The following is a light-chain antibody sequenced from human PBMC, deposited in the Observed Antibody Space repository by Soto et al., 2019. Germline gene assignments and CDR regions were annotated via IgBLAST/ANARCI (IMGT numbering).Light chain of an antibody. CDR2: GAS. CDR3: QQSYSSPTT. Sequence: DIQMTQSPSSLSASVGDRVTITCRASQSISNYLNWYQQKPGKAPKLLTYGASSLQSGVPSRFSGSGSGTDFTLTTSSLQPEDFATYYCQQSYSSPTTFGQGTRLEIK. CDR1: QSISNY. V-gene: IGKV1-39*01. J-gene: IGKJ5*01.